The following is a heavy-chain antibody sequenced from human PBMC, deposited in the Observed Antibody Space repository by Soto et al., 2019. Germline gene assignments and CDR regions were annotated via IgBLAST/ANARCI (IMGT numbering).Heavy chain of an antibody. D-gene: IGHD6-13*01. Sequence: ETLSLTCTVSGGSISSSSYYWGWVRQAPGKGPEWVSVIGGDGYKPEYADSVKGRFTVSRDNSKNMLYLQMDSLRADDTAVYYCAKDSFSSNGIYDPFDVWGQGTMVTVSS. CDR1: GGSISSSSYY. V-gene: IGHV3-23*01. CDR3: AKDSFSSNGIYDPFDV. J-gene: IGHJ3*01. CDR2: IGGDGYKP.